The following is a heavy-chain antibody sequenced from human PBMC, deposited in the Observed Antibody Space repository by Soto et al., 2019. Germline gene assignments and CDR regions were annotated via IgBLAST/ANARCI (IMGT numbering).Heavy chain of an antibody. CDR3: ERALASISSSWCDYLYYCGMEV. V-gene: IGHV1-69*01. J-gene: IGHJ6*02. CDR1: GGTFSSYA. Sequence: QVQVVQSGAEVKKPGSSVKVSCKASGGTFSSYAISWVRQAPGQGLEWMGGIIPIFGTANYAQKFQGRVTITGDESTSPADMELSSLRAEGTSEYYFERALASISSSWCDYLYYCGMEVWGQGSTVSVSS. D-gene: IGHD6-13*01. CDR2: IIPIFGTA.